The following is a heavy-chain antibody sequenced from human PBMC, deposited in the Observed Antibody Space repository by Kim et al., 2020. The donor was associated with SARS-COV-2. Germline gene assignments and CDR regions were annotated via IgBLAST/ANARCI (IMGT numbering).Heavy chain of an antibody. J-gene: IGHJ5*02. Sequence: GESLKISCKGSGYSFTSYWISWVRQMPGKGLEWMGRIDPSDSYTNYSPSFQGHVTISADKSISTAYLQWSSLKASDTAMYYCARFRFSGWYMGIGNWFDPWGKGTLVTVSS. V-gene: IGHV5-10-1*01. CDR1: GYSFTSYW. CDR2: IDPSDSYT. CDR3: ARFRFSGWYMGIGNWFDP. D-gene: IGHD6-19*01.